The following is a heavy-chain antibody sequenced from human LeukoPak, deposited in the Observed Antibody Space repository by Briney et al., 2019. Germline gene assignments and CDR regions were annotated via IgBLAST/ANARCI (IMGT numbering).Heavy chain of an antibody. CDR2: IGSRSTSI. V-gene: IGHV3-21*01. CDR3: ARETSESFDI. D-gene: IGHD2-2*01. J-gene: IGHJ3*02. Sequence: GGSLRLSCAASGFTFTSHSMNWVRQAPRGGLEWVSSIGSRSTSIYYADSVKGRFTISRDKAKNSLYLQMNSLRAEDTAVYYCARETSESFDIWGQGTMVTVSS. CDR1: GFTFTSHS.